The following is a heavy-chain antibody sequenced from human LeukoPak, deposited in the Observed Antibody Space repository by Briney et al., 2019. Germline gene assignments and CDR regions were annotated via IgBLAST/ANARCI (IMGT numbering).Heavy chain of an antibody. CDR2: IYSGGDT. CDR1: GFPFSRYS. CDR3: ARGGGGGNPFDY. V-gene: IGHV3-53*01. Sequence: PGGSLRLSCAASGFPFSRYSMNWVRQAPGKGLEWVSVIYSGGDTYYADSMKGRFTVSRDNSKNTLYLQMNSLRAEDTAVYYCARGGGGGNPFDYWGQGTLVTVSS. D-gene: IGHD1-14*01. J-gene: IGHJ4*02.